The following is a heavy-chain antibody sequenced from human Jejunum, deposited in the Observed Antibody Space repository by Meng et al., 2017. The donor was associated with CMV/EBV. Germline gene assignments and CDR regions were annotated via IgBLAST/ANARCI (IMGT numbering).Heavy chain of an antibody. CDR3: ARLFWSGDIYFDF. CDR1: RATRNAGGQF. J-gene: IGHJ4*02. V-gene: IGHV4-31*02. Sequence: SRATRNAGGQFWSWIRQSPGKGLEWIGNIYYFRGGTTYNPSFQSRVSISIDTSKTQFSLKLTSVTAADTAVYYCARLFWSGDIYFDFWGQGTLVTVSS. CDR2: IYYFRGGT. D-gene: IGHD3-3*01.